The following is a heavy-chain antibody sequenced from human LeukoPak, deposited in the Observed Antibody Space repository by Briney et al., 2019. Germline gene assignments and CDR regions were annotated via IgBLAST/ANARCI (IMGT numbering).Heavy chain of an antibody. Sequence: SETLSLTCTVSGGSISTYYWSWIRQPPGKGLAWIGYIYNSGTTNYNPSLESRVTISVDTSKTQFSLRLSSVTAADTAVYYCARELYHYDNSAYYHYFDLWGQGTLVTVSS. V-gene: IGHV4-59*01. D-gene: IGHD3-22*01. J-gene: IGHJ5*02. CDR3: ARELYHYDNSAYYHYFDL. CDR1: GGSISTYY. CDR2: IYNSGTT.